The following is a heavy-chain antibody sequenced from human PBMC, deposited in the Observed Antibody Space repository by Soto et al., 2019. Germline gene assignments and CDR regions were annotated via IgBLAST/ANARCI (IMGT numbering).Heavy chain of an antibody. CDR1: GFTVSSNY. V-gene: IGHV3-53*01. J-gene: IGHJ6*02. CDR3: ARDQRFLEWSRPLGYGMDV. D-gene: IGHD3-3*01. CDR2: IYSGGST. Sequence: PGGSLRLSCAASGFTVSSNYMSWVRQAPGKGLEWVSVIYSGGSTYYADSVKGRFTISRDNSKNTLYLQMNSLRAEDTAVYYCARDQRFLEWSRPLGYGMDVWGQGTTVTVSS.